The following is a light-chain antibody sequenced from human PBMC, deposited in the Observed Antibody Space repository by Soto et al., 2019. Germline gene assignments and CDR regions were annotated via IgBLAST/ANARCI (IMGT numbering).Light chain of an antibody. V-gene: IGKV3-15*01. CDR1: QSSGSN. CDR3: QQYNNWPPWT. J-gene: IGKJ1*01. CDR2: DAS. Sequence: EIVMRQSPATLSVSPGERATLSCRASQSSGSNLAWYQQKPGQAPRLLIYDASTRPTDIPARFSGSGSGTDFTLTISSLQSEDFAVYFCQQYNNWPPWTFGQGTKV.